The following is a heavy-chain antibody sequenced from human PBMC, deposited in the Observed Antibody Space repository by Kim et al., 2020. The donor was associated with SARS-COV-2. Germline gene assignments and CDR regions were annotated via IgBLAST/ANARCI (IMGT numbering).Heavy chain of an antibody. CDR3: VRGRATTGYYFVY. V-gene: IGHV3-74*01. J-gene: IGHJ4*02. CDR1: GFTFSNYW. CDR2: INTNGSNI. Sequence: GGSLRLSCAASGFTFSNYWMHWVRQAPGKGLEWVSCINTNGSNIIYADSVKGRFTISRDNAKNTLYLQMNRLRAEDTAVYYCVRGRATTGYYFVYWGQGTLVTVSS.